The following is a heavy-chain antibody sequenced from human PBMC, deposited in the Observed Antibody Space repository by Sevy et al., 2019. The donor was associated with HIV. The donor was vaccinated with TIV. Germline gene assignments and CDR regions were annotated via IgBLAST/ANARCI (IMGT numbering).Heavy chain of an antibody. J-gene: IGHJ4*02. V-gene: IGHV3-23*01. D-gene: IGHD3-16*02. CDR2: ISGSGGST. CDR1: GFTLSSYV. CDR3: ARRYFDV. Sequence: GGSLRLSCAASGFTLSSYVMSWVRQAPGKGLECISIISGSGGSTYYADSVKGRFTISRDNAMQSLYLEMNNLRVEDSGIYYCARRYFDVWGQGTLVTVSS.